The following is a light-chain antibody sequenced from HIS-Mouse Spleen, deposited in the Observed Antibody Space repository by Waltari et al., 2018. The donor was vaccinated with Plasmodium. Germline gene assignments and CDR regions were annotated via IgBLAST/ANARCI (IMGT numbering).Light chain of an antibody. CDR3: QAWDSSTAV. Sequence: SYELTQPPSVSVSPGQTASITCSGDKLGDKYACWYQQKPGQSPVLVIYQDRKRPSGIPERFSGSNSENTATLTISGTQAMDEADYYCQAWDSSTAVFGGGTKLTVL. J-gene: IGLJ3*02. CDR2: QDR. V-gene: IGLV3-1*01. CDR1: KLGDKY.